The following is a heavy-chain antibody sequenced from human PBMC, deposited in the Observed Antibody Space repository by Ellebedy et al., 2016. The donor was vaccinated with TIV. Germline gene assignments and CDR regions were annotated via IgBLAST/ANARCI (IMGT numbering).Heavy chain of an antibody. D-gene: IGHD3-10*01. CDR3: ARWFGELLYVRWFDP. CDR2: IYHSGST. CDR1: GGSISRSSYY. V-gene: IGHV4-39*01. Sequence: SETLSLTCTVSGGSISRSSYYRGWIRQPPEKGLEWIGSIYHSGSTYYNPSLKSRVIISVDTSKNQFSLRLSSVTAADTAVYYCARWFGELLYVRWFDPWGQGTLVTVSS. J-gene: IGHJ5*02.